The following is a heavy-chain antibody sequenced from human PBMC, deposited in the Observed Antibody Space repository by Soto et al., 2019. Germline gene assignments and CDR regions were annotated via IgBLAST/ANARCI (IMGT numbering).Heavy chain of an antibody. CDR3: ARDLDSSGYYYAGYNWFDP. CDR1: GDSVSSNSAA. CDR2: TYYRSKWYN. J-gene: IGHJ5*02. V-gene: IGHV6-1*01. Sequence: QTLSLTCAISGDSVSSNSAAWNWIRQSPSRGLEWLGRTYYRSKWYNDYAVSVKSRITINPDTSKNQFSLQLNSVTPEDTAVYYCARDLDSSGYYYAGYNWFDPWGQGTLDTVSS. D-gene: IGHD3-22*01.